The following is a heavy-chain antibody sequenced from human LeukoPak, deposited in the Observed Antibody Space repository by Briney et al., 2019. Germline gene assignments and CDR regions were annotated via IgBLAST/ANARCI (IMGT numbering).Heavy chain of an antibody. J-gene: IGHJ5*02. V-gene: IGHV3-7*01. D-gene: IGHD3-22*01. Sequence: PGGSLRLSCAASGFTFSSYWMSWVRQAPGKGLEWVANIKQDGSEKYYVDSVKGRFTISRGNAKNSLYLQMNSLRAEDTAVYYCARDQRYYYETKNGNWFDPWGQGTLVTVSS. CDR1: GFTFSSYW. CDR2: IKQDGSEK. CDR3: ARDQRYYYETKNGNWFDP.